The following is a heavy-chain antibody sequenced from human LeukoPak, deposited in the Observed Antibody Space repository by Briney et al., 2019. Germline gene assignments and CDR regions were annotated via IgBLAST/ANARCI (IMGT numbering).Heavy chain of an antibody. CDR1: GGSISSYY. CDR2: IYTSGST. J-gene: IGHJ6*03. V-gene: IGHV4-4*07. CDR3: ARDDYYYYYMDV. Sequence: SETLSLTCTVSGGSISSYYWSWIRQPAGKGLEWIWRIYTSGSTNYNPSPKSRVTMSVDTPKNQFSLKLSSVTAAATAVYYCARDDYYYYYMDVWGKGTTVTISS.